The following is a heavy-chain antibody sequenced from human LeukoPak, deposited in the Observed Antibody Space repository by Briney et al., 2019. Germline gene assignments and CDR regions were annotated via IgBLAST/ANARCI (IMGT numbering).Heavy chain of an antibody. J-gene: IGHJ4*02. CDR3: ARDTAPRAAAGVDY. D-gene: IGHD6-13*01. V-gene: IGHV3-74*01. Sequence: GGSLRLSCAPSGFTFSSYWMLWVRQAPGKGLVWVSRINSDGSTTIYADSVKGRFTISRDNAKNTLYLQMNSLRAEDTAVYYCARDTAPRAAAGVDYWGQGTLVTVSS. CDR1: GFTFSSYW. CDR2: INSDGSTT.